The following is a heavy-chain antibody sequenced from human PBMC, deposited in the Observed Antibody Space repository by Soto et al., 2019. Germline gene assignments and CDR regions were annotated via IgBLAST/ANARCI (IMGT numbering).Heavy chain of an antibody. D-gene: IGHD2-2*01. V-gene: IGHV5-10-1*01. J-gene: IGHJ6*02. CDR3: ARVPRRGYYYYGMDV. Sequence: YWISWVRQMPGKGLEWMGRIDPSDSYTNYSPSFQGHVTISADKSISTAYLQWSSLKASDTAMYYCARVPRRGYYYYGMDVWDQGTTVTVSS. CDR2: IDPSDSYT. CDR1: YW.